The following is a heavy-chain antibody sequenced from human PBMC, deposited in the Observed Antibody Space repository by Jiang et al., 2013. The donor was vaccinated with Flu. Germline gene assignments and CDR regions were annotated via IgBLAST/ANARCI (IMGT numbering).Heavy chain of an antibody. Sequence: VQLLESGGGLVQPGRSLRLSCAASGFTFDDYAMHWVRQVPGKGLEWVSGIWWNSATVGYADSVKGRFTISRDNAKNSLFLQMNSLRPGDTALYYCAKDVRHGTYDLGHWDYYG. D-gene: IGHD3-3*01. CDR2: IWWNSATV. V-gene: IGHV3-9*01. J-gene: IGHJ6*01. CDR3: AKDVRHGTYDLGHWDYYG. CDR1: GFTFDDYA.